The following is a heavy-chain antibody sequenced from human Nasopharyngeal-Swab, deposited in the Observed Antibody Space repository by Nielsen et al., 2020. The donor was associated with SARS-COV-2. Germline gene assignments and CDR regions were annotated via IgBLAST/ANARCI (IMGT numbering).Heavy chain of an antibody. V-gene: IGHV3-74*01. Sequence: GESLKISCAAFGFTFSSYWMHWVRQAPGKGLVSVSRINSDGDTTSYADSVKGRFTISRDNAKNTLYLQMSGLRGEDTAVYYCAKGRVGATPYYLDYWGQGTLVTVSS. CDR2: INSDGDTT. CDR3: AKGRVGATPYYLDY. CDR1: GFTFSSYW. D-gene: IGHD1-26*01. J-gene: IGHJ4*02.